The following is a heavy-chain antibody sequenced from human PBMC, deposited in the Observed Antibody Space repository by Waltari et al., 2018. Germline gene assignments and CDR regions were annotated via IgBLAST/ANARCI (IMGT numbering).Heavy chain of an antibody. V-gene: IGHV4-59*11. Sequence: QVQLQESGPGLVKPSETLSLTCTVSGGSISSHYWSWIRQPPGKGLEWIGYIYYSGSTNYNPSLKSRGTISVDTSKNQFSLKRSSVTAADTAVYYCARDSTYGDYVDYWGQEPWSPSPQ. CDR1: GGSISSHY. D-gene: IGHD4-17*01. J-gene: IGHJ4*01. CDR3: ARDSTYGDYVDY. CDR2: IYYSGST.